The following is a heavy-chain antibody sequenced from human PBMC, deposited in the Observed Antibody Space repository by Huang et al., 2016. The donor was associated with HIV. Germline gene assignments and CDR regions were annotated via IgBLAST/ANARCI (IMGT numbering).Heavy chain of an antibody. Sequence: QVRLDQWGAGLLKPSETLTLSCAVYGDSLSGFFWSWIRQSPGRGLEGIGEITQSGRTNYNPSLKSRVTIAIDTSKKQFSLKWKSVTADDTSTYYCARGRGTSWSFFDTWGQGSFVTVSS. D-gene: IGHD2-2*01. CDR3: ARGRGTSWSFFDT. V-gene: IGHV4-34*01. J-gene: IGHJ5*02. CDR2: ITQSGRT. CDR1: GDSLSGFF.